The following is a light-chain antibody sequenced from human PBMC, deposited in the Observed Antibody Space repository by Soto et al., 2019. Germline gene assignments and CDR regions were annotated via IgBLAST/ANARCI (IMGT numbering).Light chain of an antibody. V-gene: IGKV3-15*01. CDR1: QSVSSL. CDR3: QQYNIWPYT. J-gene: IGKJ2*01. CDR2: DTS. Sequence: IVLTQSPATLSVSPGERATLSCRASQSVSSLLAWYQQKPRQAPRLLIYDTSTRATGIPARFSGSGSGTDLTLTISSLQSEDFAIYYCQQYNIWPYTFGQGTKVDIK.